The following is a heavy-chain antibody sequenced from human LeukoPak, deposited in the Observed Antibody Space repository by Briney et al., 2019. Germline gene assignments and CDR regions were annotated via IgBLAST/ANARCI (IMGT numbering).Heavy chain of an antibody. D-gene: IGHD4-17*01. CDR3: ARLNDYVGERWFDP. V-gene: IGHV4-4*09. CDR2: IYTSGST. J-gene: IGHJ5*02. CDR1: GGSVSSYY. Sequence: KTSETLSLTCTVSGGSVSSYYWSWIRQPPGKGLEWIGYIYTSGSTNYNPSLKSRVTISVDTSKNQFSLKLSSVTAADTAVYYCARLNDYVGERWFDPWGQGTLATVSS.